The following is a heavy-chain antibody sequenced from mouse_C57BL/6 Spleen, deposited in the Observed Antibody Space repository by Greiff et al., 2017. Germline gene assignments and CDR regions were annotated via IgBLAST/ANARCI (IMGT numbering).Heavy chain of an antibody. Sequence: QVQLQQPGAELVRPGSSVKLSCKASGYTFTSYWMHWVKQRPIQGLEWIGNIDPSDSETHYNQKFKDKATLTVDKYSSTAYMQLSSLTSEDSAVYYCARNLYDYDRRDYAMDYGGQGTSVTVSS. CDR3: ARNLYDYDRRDYAMDY. V-gene: IGHV1-52*01. CDR2: IDPSDSET. D-gene: IGHD2-4*01. J-gene: IGHJ4*01. CDR1: GYTFTSYW.